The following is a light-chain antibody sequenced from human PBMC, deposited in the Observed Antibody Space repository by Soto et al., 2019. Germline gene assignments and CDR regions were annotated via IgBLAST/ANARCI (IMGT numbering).Light chain of an antibody. CDR1: QYVSRTY. CDR2: GAS. J-gene: IGKJ2*01. V-gene: IGKV3-20*01. Sequence: EIVLTQSPGTLSLSPEERATLSCRASQYVSRTYLAWYQQKPGQAPRLLIYGASSRATGIPDRFSGSGSGTDFTLTISRLKPEDFAVYYCQQYGSSPYTFAQGTRLEIK. CDR3: QQYGSSPYT.